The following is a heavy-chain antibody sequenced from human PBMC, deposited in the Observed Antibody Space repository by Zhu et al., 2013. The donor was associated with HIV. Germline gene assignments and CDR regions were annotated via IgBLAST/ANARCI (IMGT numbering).Heavy chain of an antibody. CDR3: ARGAHVERQWLLSFTPLYYYGMDV. CDR2: IIPIFGTA. CDR1: GGTFSSYA. V-gene: IGHV1-69*01. J-gene: IGHJ6*02. Sequence: QVQLVQSGAEVKKPGSSVKVSCKASGGTFSSYAISWVRQAPGQGLEWMGGIIPIFGTANYAQKFQGRVTITADESTSTAYMELSSLRSEDTAVYYCARGAHVERQWLLSFTPLYYYGMDVWGQGTTVTVSS. D-gene: IGHD6-19*01.